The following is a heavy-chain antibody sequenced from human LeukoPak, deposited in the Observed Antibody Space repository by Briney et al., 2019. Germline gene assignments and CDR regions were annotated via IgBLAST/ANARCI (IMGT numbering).Heavy chain of an antibody. Sequence: GGSLRLSCAASGFTFSSYGMHWVRQAPGKGLEWVAVISYDGSNKYYADSVKGRFTISRDNSKNALYLQMNSLRAEDTAVYYCAKFIVLSDEGMDVWGQGTTVTVSS. V-gene: IGHV3-30*18. CDR2: ISYDGSNK. CDR3: AKFIVLSDEGMDV. CDR1: GFTFSSYG. D-gene: IGHD2-8*01. J-gene: IGHJ6*02.